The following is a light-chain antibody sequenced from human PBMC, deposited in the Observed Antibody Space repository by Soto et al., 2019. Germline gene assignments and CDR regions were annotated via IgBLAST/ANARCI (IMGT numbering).Light chain of an antibody. Sequence: QSVLTQPPSVSGAPGQRITISCIGSSSNIGAGYDVHWYQQLPGTAPKLLISGNNIRPSGVPDRFSGSKSGTSASLAITGLQADDEDDYYCQSYYSSLSGVVFGGGTKLTVL. CDR3: QSYYSSLSGVV. J-gene: IGLJ2*01. CDR2: GNN. CDR1: SSNIGAGYD. V-gene: IGLV1-40*01.